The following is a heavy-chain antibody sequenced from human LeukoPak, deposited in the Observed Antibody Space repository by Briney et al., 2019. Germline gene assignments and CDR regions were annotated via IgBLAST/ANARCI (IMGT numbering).Heavy chain of an antibody. CDR1: GYTLTELS. Sequence: ASVKVSCKVSGYTLTELSMHWVRQAPGKGLEWMGGFDPEDGETIYAQKFQGRVTMTEDTSTDTAYMELSSLRSEDTAVYYCATGGYCSSTSCYADYYYGMDVWGQGTTVTVSS. D-gene: IGHD2-2*01. J-gene: IGHJ6*02. CDR2: FDPEDGET. CDR3: ATGGYCSSTSCYADYYYGMDV. V-gene: IGHV1-24*01.